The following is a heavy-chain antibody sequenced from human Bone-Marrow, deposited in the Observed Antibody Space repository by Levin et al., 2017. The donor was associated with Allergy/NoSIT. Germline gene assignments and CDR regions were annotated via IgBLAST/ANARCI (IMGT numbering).Heavy chain of an antibody. CDR1: GYSFANYR. D-gene: IGHD3-9*01. Sequence: KVSCKGSGYSFANYRISWLRQMPGKGLEWMGMIDPTDSYSNYNPSFEGHVTLSADKSISTVYLEWSSLKASDIAIYYCARQDYVHLAGYHKYFYFLDVWGKGTTVTVSS. J-gene: IGHJ6*03. CDR3: ARQDYVHLAGYHKYFYFLDV. V-gene: IGHV5-10-1*01. CDR2: IDPTDSYS.